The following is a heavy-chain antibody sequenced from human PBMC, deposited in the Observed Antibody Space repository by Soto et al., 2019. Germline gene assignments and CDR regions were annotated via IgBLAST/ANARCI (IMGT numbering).Heavy chain of an antibody. CDR1: GDTFSIYT. CDR2: VLPFLDIT. CDR3: ARDRDNSNWPNFDS. Sequence: QVQLVQSGSEVKKPGSSVRVSCKTSGDTFSIYTISWVRQAPGQGLEWMGRVLPFLDITSYSQRLQGRVTITADSSTTTAYMELTSLRSEDTAVSYCARDRDNSNWPNFDSWGQGTLVTVSS. J-gene: IGHJ4*02. V-gene: IGHV1-69*02. D-gene: IGHD6-13*01.